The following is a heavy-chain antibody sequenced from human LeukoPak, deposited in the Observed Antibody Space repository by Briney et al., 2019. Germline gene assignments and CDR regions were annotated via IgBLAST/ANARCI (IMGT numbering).Heavy chain of an antibody. CDR3: ARQGAVAETFDY. V-gene: IGHV1-8*01. Sequence: APVKVSCKASGYTFTSYDINWVRQATGQGLEWMGWMNPNSGNTGYAQKFQGRVTITADESTSTAYMELSSLRSEDTAVYYCARQGAVAETFDYWGQGTLVTVSS. CDR1: GYTFTSYD. J-gene: IGHJ4*02. CDR2: MNPNSGNT. D-gene: IGHD6-19*01.